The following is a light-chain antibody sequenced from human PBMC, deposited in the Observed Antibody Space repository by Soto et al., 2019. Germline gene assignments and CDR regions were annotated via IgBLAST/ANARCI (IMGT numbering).Light chain of an antibody. Sequence: QSALTQPASLSGSPGQSITISCTGTSSDVGGYNYVSWYQQHPGKAPKPMIYDVSKRPSGVSNRFSGSKSGNTASLTISGLQAEDEADYYCSSYRASSTTHYVFGTGTKLTVL. V-gene: IGLV2-14*03. CDR3: SSYRASSTTHYV. CDR1: SSDVGGYNY. CDR2: DVS. J-gene: IGLJ1*01.